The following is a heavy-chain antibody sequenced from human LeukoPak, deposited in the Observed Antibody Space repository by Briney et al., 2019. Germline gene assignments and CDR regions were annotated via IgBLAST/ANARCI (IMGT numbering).Heavy chain of an antibody. CDR3: ARDLDF. CDR1: AGTISSGGYY. J-gene: IGHJ4*02. D-gene: IGHD1-1*01. CDR2: IYYSEST. V-gene: IGHV4-31*03. Sequence: SENLSLNCTVSAGTISSGGYYWRWIRQHPGKGLEWIGYIYYSESTYYNPSLKSRITISVDTSKNQFSLKLSSVTAADTAVYYCARDLDFWGQGTLVTVSS.